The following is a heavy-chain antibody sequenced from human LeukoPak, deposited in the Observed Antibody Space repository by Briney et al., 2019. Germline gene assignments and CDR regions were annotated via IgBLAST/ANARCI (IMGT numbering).Heavy chain of an antibody. CDR3: ARVFQGDGDKPYGMDV. Sequence: GGSLRLSCAASEFTFSSFGMHWVRQAPGKGLEWVAIIWYDGGNKYYADSVKGRFTISRDNSKNTLYLQMKSLRAEDTAVYYCARVFQGDGDKPYGMDVWGQGTTVTVSS. J-gene: IGHJ6*02. CDR1: EFTFSSFG. D-gene: IGHD5-24*01. V-gene: IGHV3-33*08. CDR2: IWYDGGNK.